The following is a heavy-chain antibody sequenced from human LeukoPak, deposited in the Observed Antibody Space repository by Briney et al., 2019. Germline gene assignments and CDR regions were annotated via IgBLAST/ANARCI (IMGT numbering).Heavy chain of an antibody. CDR2: ISSSGSTI. CDR3: ARGQLYYDSSGFDY. D-gene: IGHD3-22*01. Sequence: GGSLRLSCAASGFTFSSYEMNWVRQAPGKGLEWASYISSSGSTIYYADSVKGRFTISRDNAKNSLYLQMNSLRAEDTAVYYCARGQLYYDSSGFDYWGQGTLVTVSS. V-gene: IGHV3-48*03. CDR1: GFTFSSYE. J-gene: IGHJ4*02.